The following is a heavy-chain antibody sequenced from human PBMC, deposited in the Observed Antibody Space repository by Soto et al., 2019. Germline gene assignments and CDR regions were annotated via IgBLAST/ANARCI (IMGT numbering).Heavy chain of an antibody. J-gene: IGHJ4*02. D-gene: IGHD1-26*01. V-gene: IGHV4-39*07. CDR3: ARWERKKFDY. CDR2: INHSGST. Sequence: PSETLSLTCTVSGGSISSSSYYWGWIRQPPGKGLEWIGEINHSGSTNYNPSLKSRVTISVDTSKNQFSLKLSSVTAADTAVYYCARWERKKFDYWGQGTLVTVSS. CDR1: GGSISSSSYY.